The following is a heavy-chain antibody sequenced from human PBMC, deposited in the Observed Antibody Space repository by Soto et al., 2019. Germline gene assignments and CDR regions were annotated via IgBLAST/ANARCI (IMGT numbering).Heavy chain of an antibody. D-gene: IGHD5-18*01. V-gene: IGHV4-30-2*01. CDR2: IHHSGST. Sequence: SETLSLTCTVSGGSISSGGYYWSWIRQHPGTGLEWIGYIHHSGSTYYNPSLKSRVSISLDRSKNQFSLKLTSVTAADTAVYYCASGYVDTSMVDFWGPGTLVTVSS. CDR3: ASGYVDTSMVDF. CDR1: GGSISSGGYY. J-gene: IGHJ4*02.